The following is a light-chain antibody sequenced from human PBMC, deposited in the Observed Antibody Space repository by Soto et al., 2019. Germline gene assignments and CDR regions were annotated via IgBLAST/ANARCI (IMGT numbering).Light chain of an antibody. J-gene: IGKJ4*01. CDR3: QQYGLSPLT. CDR2: GAS. V-gene: IGKV3-20*01. Sequence: EIVLTQSPGTLSLSPGESATLYCRASQSILSSYLAWYQQKPGQSPRLLLYGASSRATGIPDRFSGDGSGTDFTLKISGLEPEDFAVYYCQQYGLSPLTFGGGTKVEI. CDR1: QSILSSY.